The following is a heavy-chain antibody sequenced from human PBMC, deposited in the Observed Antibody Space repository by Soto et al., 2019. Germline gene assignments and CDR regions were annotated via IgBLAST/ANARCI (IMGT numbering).Heavy chain of an antibody. Sequence: QVQLVQSGAEVKKPGSSVKVSCKASGGTFSSYAISWVRQAPGQGLEWMGGILPIFGTANYAQKFQGRVTITADESISTAYMELRSLRSEDTAMYYCARDQETALDYYYIYGMDVWGQGTTVTVSS. CDR3: ARDQETALDYYYIYGMDV. V-gene: IGHV1-69*12. D-gene: IGHD5-18*01. J-gene: IGHJ6*02. CDR1: GGTFSSYA. CDR2: ILPIFGTA.